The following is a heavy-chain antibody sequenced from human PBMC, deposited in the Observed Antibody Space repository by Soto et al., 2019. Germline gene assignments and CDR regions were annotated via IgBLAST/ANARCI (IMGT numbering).Heavy chain of an antibody. Sequence: QVQLVQSGAEVKNPGASVKVSCKASGYTFTSYDISWVRQATGQGLEWMGWMNPNSGNTGFAQKFQGRVTMTRNTSISTSYMELSSLRSEDTAVYYCARERAHYGMDVWGQGTTVTVSS. CDR1: GYTFTSYD. D-gene: IGHD6-25*01. V-gene: IGHV1-8*01. CDR2: MNPNSGNT. J-gene: IGHJ6*02. CDR3: ARERAHYGMDV.